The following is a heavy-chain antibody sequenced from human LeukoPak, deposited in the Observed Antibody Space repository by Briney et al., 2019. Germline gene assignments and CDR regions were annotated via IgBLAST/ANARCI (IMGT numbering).Heavy chain of an antibody. CDR1: GGTFSSYA. D-gene: IGHD3-22*01. CDR2: IIPIFGTA. J-gene: IGHJ4*02. Sequence: ASVKASCKASGGTFSSYAISWVRQAPGQGLEWMGRIIPIFGTANYAQKFQGRVTITADKSTSTAYMELSSLRSEDTAVYYCARDGYYYDSSGTPPDYWGQGTLVTVSS. CDR3: ARDGYYYDSSGTPPDY. V-gene: IGHV1-69*06.